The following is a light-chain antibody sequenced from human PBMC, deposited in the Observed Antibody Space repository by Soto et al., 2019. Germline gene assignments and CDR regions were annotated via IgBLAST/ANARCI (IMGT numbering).Light chain of an antibody. V-gene: IGLV2-14*01. Sequence: QSVLTQPASVSGPPGQSITISCTGTSSDVGGYNYVSWYQQHPGKAPKLMIYEVSNRPSGVSNRFSGSKSGNTASLTISGLQAEDEGDYYCSSYTSSTTLVFGTGTKVTVL. CDR1: SSDVGGYNY. CDR2: EVS. CDR3: SSYTSSTTLV. J-gene: IGLJ1*01.